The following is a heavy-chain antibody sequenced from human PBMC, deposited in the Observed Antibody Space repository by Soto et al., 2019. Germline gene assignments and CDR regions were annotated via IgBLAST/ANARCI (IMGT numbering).Heavy chain of an antibody. J-gene: IGHJ4*02. D-gene: IGHD1-26*01. Sequence: GASVKVSCKASGYTFIRYPIHWVRQAPGQSLECMGWINPANGDTRYSQKFQGRVTITRDTSATTAYMDLNSLIPDDTAIYYCAKSGSLDSWGQGTPVTVSS. CDR1: GYTFIRYP. CDR2: INPANGDT. V-gene: IGHV1-3*01. CDR3: AKSGSLDS.